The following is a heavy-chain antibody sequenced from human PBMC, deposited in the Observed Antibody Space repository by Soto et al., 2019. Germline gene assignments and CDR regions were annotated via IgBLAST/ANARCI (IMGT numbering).Heavy chain of an antibody. CDR2: IYYSGGT. CDR1: GGSISSGDYY. V-gene: IGHV4-30-4*01. Sequence: SETLSLTCTVSGGSISSGDYYWSWIRQPPGKGLEWIGYIYYSGGTYYNPSLKSRVTISVDTSKNQFSLKLSSVTAADTAVYYCARLVQLLPGRWFDPWGQGTLITVAS. J-gene: IGHJ5*02. D-gene: IGHD2-15*01. CDR3: ARLVQLLPGRWFDP.